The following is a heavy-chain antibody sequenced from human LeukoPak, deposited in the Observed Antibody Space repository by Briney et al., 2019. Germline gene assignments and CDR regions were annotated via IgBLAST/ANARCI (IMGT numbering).Heavy chain of an antibody. J-gene: IGHJ4*02. CDR2: IIPIFGTA. CDR1: GGTFSSYA. Sequence: GASVKVSCKASGGTFSSYAISWVRQAPGQGLEWMGGIIPIFGTANYAQKFQGRVTITADESTSTAYMELSSLRSEDTAVYYCAGTTWEFCSSTSCHFDYWGQGTLVTVSS. V-gene: IGHV1-69*13. D-gene: IGHD2-2*01. CDR3: AGTTWEFCSSTSCHFDY.